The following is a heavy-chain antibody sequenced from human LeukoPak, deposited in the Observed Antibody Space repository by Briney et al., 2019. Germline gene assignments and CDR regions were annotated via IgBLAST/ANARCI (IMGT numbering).Heavy chain of an antibody. CDR3: ARGYYDILTGYCPTNWFDP. CDR2: ISSSSSPI. CDR1: GFIFSSYS. Sequence: GGSLRLSCAASGFIFSSYSMNWVRQAAGNGLEWVSYISSSSSPIYYADSVKGRFTISRDNAKNSLYLQMNSLRAEDTAVYYCARGYYDILTGYCPTNWFDPWGQGTLVTVSS. D-gene: IGHD3-9*01. J-gene: IGHJ5*02. V-gene: IGHV3-48*01.